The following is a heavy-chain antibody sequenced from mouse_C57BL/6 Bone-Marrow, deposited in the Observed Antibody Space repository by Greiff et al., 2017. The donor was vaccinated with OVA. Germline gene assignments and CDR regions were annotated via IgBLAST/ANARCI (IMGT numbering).Heavy chain of an antibody. J-gene: IGHJ4*01. CDR1: GFTFSDYY. Sequence: EVKLMESGGGLVQPGGSLKLSCAASGFTFSDYYMYWVRQTPEKRLEWVAYISNGGGSTYYPDTVKGRFTISRDNAKNTLYLQMSRLKSEDTAMYYCARHYGSTYAMDYWGQGTSVTVSS. CDR2: ISNGGGST. D-gene: IGHD1-1*01. CDR3: ARHYGSTYAMDY. V-gene: IGHV5-12*01.